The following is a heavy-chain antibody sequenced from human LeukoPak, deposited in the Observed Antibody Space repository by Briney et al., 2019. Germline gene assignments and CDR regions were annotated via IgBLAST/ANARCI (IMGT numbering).Heavy chain of an antibody. D-gene: IGHD2-21*02. CDR2: IYSGDSDT. CDR3: ARHLAYCGGDCYSNAFDI. V-gene: IGHV5-51*01. J-gene: IGHJ3*02. Sequence: GESLKISCKGSGYSFTSYWIGLVRQMPGKGVEWMGIIYSGDSDTIYSPSFQGQVTISADKSISTAYLQGSSLKASDTAMYYCARHLAYCGGDCYSNAFDIWGQGTMVTVSS. CDR1: GYSFTSYW.